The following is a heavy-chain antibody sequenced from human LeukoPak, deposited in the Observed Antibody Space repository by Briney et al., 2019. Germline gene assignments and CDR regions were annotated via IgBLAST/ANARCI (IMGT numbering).Heavy chain of an antibody. V-gene: IGHV3-33*01. D-gene: IGHD6-13*01. CDR2: IWYDGSNK. Sequence: GRSLRLSCAASGFTFSSYGMHWVRQAPGKGLEWVAVIWYDGSNKYYADSVKGRFTISRGNSKNTLYLQMNSLRAEDTAVYYCARDPGTLATYFDYWGPGTLVTVSS. CDR1: GFTFSSYG. J-gene: IGHJ4*02. CDR3: ARDPGTLATYFDY.